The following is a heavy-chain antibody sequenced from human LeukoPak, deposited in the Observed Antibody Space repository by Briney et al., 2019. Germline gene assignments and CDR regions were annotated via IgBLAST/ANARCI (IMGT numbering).Heavy chain of an antibody. V-gene: IGHV1-69*05. CDR1: GGTFSSYA. CDR2: IIPIFGTA. J-gene: IGHJ4*02. CDR3: ASHSGVIATPPDY. Sequence: GASVKVSCKASGGTFSSYAISWVRQAPGQGLEWMGGIIPIFGTANYAQKFQGRVTITTDESTSTAYMKLSSLRSEDTAVYYCASHSGVIATPPDYWGQGTLVTVSS. D-gene: IGHD6-13*01.